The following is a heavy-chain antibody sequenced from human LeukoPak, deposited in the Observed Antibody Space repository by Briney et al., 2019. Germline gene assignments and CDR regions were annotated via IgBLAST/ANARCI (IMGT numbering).Heavy chain of an antibody. CDR2: ISYDGSNK. V-gene: IGHV3-30-3*01. J-gene: IGHJ4*02. CDR1: GFTFSSYA. Sequence: GGSLRLSCAASGFTFSSYAMSWVRQAPGKGLEWVAVISYDGSNKYYADSVKGRFTISRDNSKNTLYLQVNSLRAEDTAVYYCARGLYSSGWSNYFDYWGQGTLVTVSS. CDR3: ARGLYSSGWSNYFDY. D-gene: IGHD6-19*01.